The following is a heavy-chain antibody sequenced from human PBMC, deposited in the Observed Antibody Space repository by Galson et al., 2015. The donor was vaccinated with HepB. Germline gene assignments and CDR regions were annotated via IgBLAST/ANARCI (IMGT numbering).Heavy chain of an antibody. J-gene: IGHJ6*02. Sequence: CAISEDSVSSNSAAWNWIRQSPSRGLEWLGRTYYRSKWYNDYAVSVKSRITINPDTSKNQFSLQLNSVTPEDTAVYYCAREQIAVAGPGWYYYGMDVWGQGTTVTVSS. CDR3: AREQIAVAGPGWYYYGMDV. CDR1: EDSVSSNSAA. D-gene: IGHD6-19*01. V-gene: IGHV6-1*01. CDR2: TYYRSKWYN.